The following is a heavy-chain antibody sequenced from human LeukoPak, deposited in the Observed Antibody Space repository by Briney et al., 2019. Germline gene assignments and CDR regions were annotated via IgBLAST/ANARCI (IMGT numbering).Heavy chain of an antibody. Sequence: GGSLRLSCAASGFSFRTYDMNWVRQAPGKGLEWVSSISSGSNYIYYADSVKGRFTIPRDTSKNTLYLQINSLRVEDTAVYYCIVFGDSNHWGQGTLVTVSS. J-gene: IGHJ5*02. CDR3: IVFGDSNH. CDR2: ISSGSNYI. D-gene: IGHD4-17*01. CDR1: GFSFRTYD. V-gene: IGHV3-21*04.